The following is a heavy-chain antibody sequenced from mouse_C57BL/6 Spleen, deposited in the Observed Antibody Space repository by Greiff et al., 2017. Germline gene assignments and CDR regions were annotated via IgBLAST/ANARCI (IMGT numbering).Heavy chain of an antibody. D-gene: IGHD1-1*01. CDR1: GYAFSSSW. CDR2: IYPGDGDT. J-gene: IGHJ1*03. V-gene: IGHV1-82*01. Sequence: VKLMESGPELVKPGASVKISCKASGYAFSSSWMNWVKQRPGKGLEWIGRIYPGDGDTNYNGKFKGKATLTADKSSSTAYMQLSSLTSEDSAVYFCARSHYYGSSSRYFDVWGTGTTVTVSS. CDR3: ARSHYYGSSSRYFDV.